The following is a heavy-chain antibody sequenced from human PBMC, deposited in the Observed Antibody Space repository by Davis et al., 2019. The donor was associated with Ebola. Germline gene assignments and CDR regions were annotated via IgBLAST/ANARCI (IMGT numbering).Heavy chain of an antibody. Sequence: SETLSLTCAVYVGSFSDYYWSWIRQPPGKGLDWIGEINHGGSTKYNPSLGSRVSISVDTSKNQFFLKVTSVTAADTAVYYCARATGIFWSGYYLWDVWGQGTTVTVSS. CDR1: VGSFSDYY. J-gene: IGHJ6*02. D-gene: IGHD3-3*01. V-gene: IGHV4-34*01. CDR3: ARATGIFWSGYYLWDV. CDR2: INHGGST.